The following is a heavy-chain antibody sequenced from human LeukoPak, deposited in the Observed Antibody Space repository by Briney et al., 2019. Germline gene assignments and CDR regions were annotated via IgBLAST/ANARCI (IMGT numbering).Heavy chain of an antibody. D-gene: IGHD6-6*01. J-gene: IGHJ4*02. V-gene: IGHV1-2*02. Sequence: ASVKVSCKASGYMFTGYYMHWVRQAPGQGLEWMGWINPNSGGTNYAQKFQGRVTMTRDTSISTAYMELSRLRSDDTAVYYCARDGAARPEYDYWGQGTLVTVSS. CDR3: ARDGAARPEYDY. CDR1: GYMFTGYY. CDR2: INPNSGGT.